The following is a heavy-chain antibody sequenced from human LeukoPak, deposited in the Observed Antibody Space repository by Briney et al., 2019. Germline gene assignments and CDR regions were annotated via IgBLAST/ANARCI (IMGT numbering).Heavy chain of an antibody. D-gene: IGHD3-10*01. CDR1: GFTFSSYS. J-gene: IGHJ4*02. V-gene: IGHV3-23*01. CDR3: AKEGVTMVRGAYYFDY. CDR2: ISGSGGST. Sequence: GGSLRLSCAASGFTFSSYSMNWVRQAPGKGLEWVSAISGSGGSTYYADSVKGRFTISRDNSKNTLYLQMNSLRAEDTAVYYCAKEGVTMVRGAYYFDYWGQGTLVTVSS.